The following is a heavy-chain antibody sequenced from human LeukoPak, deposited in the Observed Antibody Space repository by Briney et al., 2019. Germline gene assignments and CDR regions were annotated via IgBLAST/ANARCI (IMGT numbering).Heavy chain of an antibody. Sequence: GGSLRLSCAASGFTFDDYAMHWVSQAPGKCLEWVSLSGDGGTTYSADSVEGRFTISRDNSKNSLYLQMNSLRTEDTALYYCARSLPDYFDYWGQGTLVTVSS. CDR3: ARSLPDYFDY. CDR1: GFTFDDYA. J-gene: IGHJ4*02. CDR2: SGDGGTT. V-gene: IGHV3-43*02.